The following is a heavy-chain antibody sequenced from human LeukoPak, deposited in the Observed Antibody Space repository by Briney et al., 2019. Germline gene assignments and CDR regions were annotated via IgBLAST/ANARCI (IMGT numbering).Heavy chain of an antibody. V-gene: IGHV3-21*04. D-gene: IGHD3-22*01. CDR3: AKVSYYDSSGYH. CDR2: ISSSSSYI. Sequence: PGGSLRLSCAASGFTFSSYSMNWVRQAPGKGLEWVSSISSSSSYIYYADSVKGRFTISRDNSKNTLYLQMNSLRAEDTAVYYCAKVSYYDSSGYHWGQGTLVTVSS. J-gene: IGHJ4*02. CDR1: GFTFSSYS.